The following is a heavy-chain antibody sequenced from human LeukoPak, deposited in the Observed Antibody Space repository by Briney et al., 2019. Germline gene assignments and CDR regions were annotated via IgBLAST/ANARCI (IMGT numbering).Heavy chain of an antibody. D-gene: IGHD1-1*01. CDR1: GFTFTSSA. J-gene: IGHJ6*03. CDR3: ARDAVTRRYNTYYYMDV. Sequence: ASVKVSCKASGFTFTSSAMQWVRQARGQRLEWIGWIVVGSGNTNYAQKFQERVTITRDMSTSTAYMEVRSLRREEKDVYYCARDAVTRRYNTYYYMDVWGKGTTVTVSS. V-gene: IGHV1-58*02. CDR2: IVVGSGNT.